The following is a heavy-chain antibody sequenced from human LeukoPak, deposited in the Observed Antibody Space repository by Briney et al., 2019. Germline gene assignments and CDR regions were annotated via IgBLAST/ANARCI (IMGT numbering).Heavy chain of an antibody. D-gene: IGHD3-3*01. CDR1: GFTFSSYA. Sequence: PGGSLRLSCAASGFTFSSYAMSWVRQAPGKGLEWVSYISSSSSTIYYADSVKGRFTISRDNAKNSLYLQMNSLRAEDTAVYYCARGTLEWLLSYYYMDVWGKGTTVTVSS. V-gene: IGHV3-48*01. CDR2: ISSSSSTI. J-gene: IGHJ6*03. CDR3: ARGTLEWLLSYYYMDV.